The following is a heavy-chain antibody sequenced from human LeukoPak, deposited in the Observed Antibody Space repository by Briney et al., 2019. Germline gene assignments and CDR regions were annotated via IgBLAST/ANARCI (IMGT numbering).Heavy chain of an antibody. V-gene: IGHV5-51*01. Sequence: GESLKISCKGSGYSFTSYWIGWVRQMPGKGLEWMGIIYPGDSDTRYSPSFQGQVTISADKSISTAYLQWSSLKASDTAMYYCARWGVGRHYDSSGYYYYFDYWGQGTLVTVSS. CDR2: IYPGDSDT. CDR1: GYSFTSYW. J-gene: IGHJ4*02. D-gene: IGHD3-22*01. CDR3: ARWGVGRHYDSSGYYYYFDY.